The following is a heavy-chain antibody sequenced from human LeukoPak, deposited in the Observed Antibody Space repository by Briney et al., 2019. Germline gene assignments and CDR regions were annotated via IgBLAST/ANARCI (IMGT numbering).Heavy chain of an antibody. CDR3: AGWSGYARN. V-gene: IGHV1-18*01. CDR1: GYIFTSYG. CDR2: ISGDSGKT. J-gene: IGHJ4*02. D-gene: IGHD3-3*01. Sequence: ASVKVSCKASGYIFTSYGISWVRQAPGQGLEWMGWISGDSGKTKYAQKFQGRVTMTTDTSTSTAYMELRSLRSDDTAVYYCAGWSGYARNWGQGTLVTVSS.